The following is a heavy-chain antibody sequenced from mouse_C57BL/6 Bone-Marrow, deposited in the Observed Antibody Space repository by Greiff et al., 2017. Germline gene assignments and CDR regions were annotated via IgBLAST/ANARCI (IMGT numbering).Heavy chain of an antibody. CDR3: ARSGGGAMDY. Sequence: QVQLQQSGLVKPGASVKISCKASGYAFSSSWMNWVKQRPGKGLEWIGRIYPGDGDTNYNGKFKGKATLTADKSSSTAYMQLSSLTSEDSAVYFCARSGGGAMDYWGQGTSVTVYS. J-gene: IGHJ4*01. V-gene: IGHV1-82*01. D-gene: IGHD3-2*02. CDR1: GYAFSSSW. CDR2: IYPGDGDT.